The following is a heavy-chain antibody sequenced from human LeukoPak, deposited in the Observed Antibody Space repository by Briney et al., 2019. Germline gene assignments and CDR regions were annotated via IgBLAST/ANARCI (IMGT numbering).Heavy chain of an antibody. CDR2: IYTSGST. Sequence: SETLSLTCTVSGGSISSYYWSWIRQPPGKGLEWIGYIYTSGSTNYNPSLKSRVTISVDTSKNQFSLKLSSVTAADTAAYYCARHEYSGSYRGSRGAFDIWGQGTMVTVSS. J-gene: IGHJ3*02. CDR1: GGSISSYY. D-gene: IGHD1-26*01. V-gene: IGHV4-4*09. CDR3: ARHEYSGSYRGSRGAFDI.